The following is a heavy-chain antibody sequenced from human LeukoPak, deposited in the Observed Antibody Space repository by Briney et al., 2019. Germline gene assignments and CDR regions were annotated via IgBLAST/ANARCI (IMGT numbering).Heavy chain of an antibody. Sequence: PGGSLRLSCAASGFTFSSYAMHWVRQAPGKGLEWVAVISYDGSNKYYADSVKGRFTISRDNSKNTLYLQMNSLRAEDTAVYYCARGRALGIAAAATGYWGQGTLVTVSS. V-gene: IGHV3-30-3*01. CDR1: GFTFSSYA. J-gene: IGHJ4*01. CDR2: ISYDGSNK. CDR3: ARGRALGIAAAATGY. D-gene: IGHD6-13*01.